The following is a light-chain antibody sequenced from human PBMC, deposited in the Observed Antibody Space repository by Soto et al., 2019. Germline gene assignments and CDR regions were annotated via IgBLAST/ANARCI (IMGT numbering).Light chain of an antibody. CDR3: QSYDNTLSGPIYV. Sequence: QPVLTQPPSVSGAPGQRVTISCTGSSSNIGAEYDVHWYQQVPGTAPKLLIYGNTNRPSGVPDRFSGSKSATSASLAITGLQAEDEAIYYCQSYDNTLSGPIYVFGTGTKVTVL. V-gene: IGLV1-40*01. J-gene: IGLJ1*01. CDR2: GNT. CDR1: SSNIGAEYD.